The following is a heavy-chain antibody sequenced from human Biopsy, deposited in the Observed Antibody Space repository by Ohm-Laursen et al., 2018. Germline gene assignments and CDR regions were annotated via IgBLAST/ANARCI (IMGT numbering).Heavy chain of an antibody. CDR3: ARLTRSTPTTGV. CDR2: LNTNSGDS. V-gene: IGHV1-2*02. J-gene: IGHJ4*02. Sequence: SVKVSCKASGYIFTGYYMHWVRQAPGQGLEWMGWLNTNSGDSEYAENFQGRVTMTRDTSISTAYMELSRLRSDGTAVYYCARLTRSTPTTGVWGQGTLVTVSS. CDR1: GYIFTGYY. D-gene: IGHD2-8*01.